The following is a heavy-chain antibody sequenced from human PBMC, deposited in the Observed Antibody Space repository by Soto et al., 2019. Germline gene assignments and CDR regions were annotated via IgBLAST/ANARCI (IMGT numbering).Heavy chain of an antibody. CDR2: INHSGST. V-gene: IGHV4-34*01. J-gene: IGHJ4*02. Sequence: SETLSLTCAVYGGSFSGYYWSWIRQPPGKGLEWIGEINHSGSTNYNPSLKSRVTISVDTSKNQFSLKLSSVTAADTAVYFCAREARGDFSGIFDYWGRGTLVTVSS. CDR3: AREARGDFSGIFDY. CDR1: GGSFSGYY. D-gene: IGHD2-21*02.